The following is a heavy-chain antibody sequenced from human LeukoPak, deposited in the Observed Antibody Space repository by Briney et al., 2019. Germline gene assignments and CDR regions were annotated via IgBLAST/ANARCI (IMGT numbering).Heavy chain of an antibody. CDR2: ISGSGGST. D-gene: IGHD6-6*01. V-gene: IGHV3-23*01. CDR1: GFTFSSYA. CDR3: AKLNEYSSSLPREDRWGYFDY. J-gene: IGHJ4*02. Sequence: GGSLRLSCAASGFTFSSYAMSWVRQAPGKGLEWVSAISGSGGSTYYADSVKGRFTISRDNSKNTLYLQMNSLRAEDTAVYYCAKLNEYSSSLPREDRWGYFDYWGQGTLVTVSS.